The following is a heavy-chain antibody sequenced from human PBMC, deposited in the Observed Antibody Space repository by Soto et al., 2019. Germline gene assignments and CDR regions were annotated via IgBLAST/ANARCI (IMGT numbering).Heavy chain of an antibody. J-gene: IGHJ4*02. Sequence: EVQLVESGGGLVQPGGSLRLSCAASVFTFSSYWMSWVRQAPGKGLEWVANIKQDGSEKYYVDSVKGRFTISRDNAKHSLYLQMNSLRAEDTAVYYCASGQRAARPTYFDYWGQGTLVTVSS. CDR3: ASGQRAARPTYFDY. V-gene: IGHV3-7*01. D-gene: IGHD6-6*01. CDR1: VFTFSSYW. CDR2: IKQDGSEK.